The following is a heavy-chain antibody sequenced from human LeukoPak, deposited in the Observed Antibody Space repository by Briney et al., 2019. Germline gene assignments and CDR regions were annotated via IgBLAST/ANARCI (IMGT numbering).Heavy chain of an antibody. CDR2: IWYDGSNK. CDR1: GFTFSSYG. V-gene: IGHV3-33*06. D-gene: IGHD6-19*01. J-gene: IGHJ3*02. CDR3: AKDQGLRSFNAFDT. Sequence: GGSLRLSCAASGFTFSSYGMHWVRQAPGKGLEWVAVIWYDGSNKYYADSVKGRFTISRDNSKNTLYLQMNSLRAEDTAVYYCAKDQGLRSFNAFDTWGQGTMVTVSS.